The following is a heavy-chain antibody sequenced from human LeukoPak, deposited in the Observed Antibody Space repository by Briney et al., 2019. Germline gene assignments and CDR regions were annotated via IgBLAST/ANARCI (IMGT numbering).Heavy chain of an antibody. D-gene: IGHD3-10*01. CDR2: IKQDGSEK. CDR3: ARGDPWFGESYYYMDV. CDR1: GFTFSSYW. Sequence: GGSLRLSCAASGFTFSSYWMSWVRQAPGKGLEWVANIKQDGSEKYYVDSVKGRFTISRDNAKNSLYLQMNSLRAEDTAVYYCARGDPWFGESYYYMDVWGKGTTVTVSS. V-gene: IGHV3-7*01. J-gene: IGHJ6*03.